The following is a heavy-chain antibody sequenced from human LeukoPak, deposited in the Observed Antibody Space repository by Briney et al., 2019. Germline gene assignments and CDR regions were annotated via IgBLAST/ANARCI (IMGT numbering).Heavy chain of an antibody. D-gene: IGHD3-3*01. CDR2: IMQDGSEG. CDR1: GLTFSSYW. Sequence: PGGSLRLSCAASGLTFSSYWMAWVRQAPGKGLEWVANIMQDGSEGYYVDSVKGRLTISRDNAKNSLFLQMNSLRAEDTAVYYCARYGAYYDFWSGLTLDYWGQGTLVTVSS. V-gene: IGHV3-7*01. J-gene: IGHJ4*02. CDR3: ARYGAYYDFWSGLTLDY.